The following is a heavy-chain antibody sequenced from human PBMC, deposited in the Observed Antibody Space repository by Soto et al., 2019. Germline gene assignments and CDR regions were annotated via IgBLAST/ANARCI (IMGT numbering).Heavy chain of an antibody. V-gene: IGHV3-15*01. CDR3: ATAVVVGAWFEP. CDR1: EFTFSIAW. CDR2: IKSKTDGGTT. D-gene: IGHD2-15*01. Sequence: GGSLRLSCAASEFTFSIAWMSWVRQAPGKGLEWVGRIKSKTDGGTTDYAAPVKGRFTISRDDSKNTLYLQMNSLKTEDTAVYYCATAVVVGAWFEPWGQGTLVTVSS. J-gene: IGHJ5*02.